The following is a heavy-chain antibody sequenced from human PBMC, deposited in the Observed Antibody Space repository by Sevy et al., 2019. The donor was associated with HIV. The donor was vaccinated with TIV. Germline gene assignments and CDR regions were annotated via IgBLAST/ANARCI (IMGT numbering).Heavy chain of an antibody. J-gene: IGHJ4*02. D-gene: IGHD6-13*01. CDR3: ASRDSSSRGGDY. CDR2: IIPIFGTA. Sequence: ASVKVSCKASGGTFSSYAISWVRQAPGQGLEWMGGIIPIFGTANYAQKFQGRVTITADESTSTAYMELSSLRSEDTAVYYCASRDSSSRGGDYWGQGTLVTVSS. V-gene: IGHV1-69*13. CDR1: GGTFSSYA.